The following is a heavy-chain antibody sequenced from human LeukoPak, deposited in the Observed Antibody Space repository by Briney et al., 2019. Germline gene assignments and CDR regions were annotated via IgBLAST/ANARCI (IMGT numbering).Heavy chain of an antibody. CDR3: ARTYSIVGARGAFDI. CDR1: GGSISSYY. Sequence: SESLSLTCTVSGGSISSYYWSWIRQPPGKGLEWIGYIYYCGSTNYNPSLKSGVTISVDTSKNQFSLKLSSVTAADTAVYYCARTYSIVGARGAFDIWGQGTMVTVSS. J-gene: IGHJ3*02. CDR2: IYYCGST. V-gene: IGHV4-59*01. D-gene: IGHD1-26*01.